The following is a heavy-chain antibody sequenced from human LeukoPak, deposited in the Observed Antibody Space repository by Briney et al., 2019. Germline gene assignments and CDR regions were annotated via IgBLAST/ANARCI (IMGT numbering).Heavy chain of an antibody. CDR1: EFTFNTFW. V-gene: IGHV3-7*01. J-gene: IGHJ3*02. CDR3: VREAIGTTAAFDI. D-gene: IGHD2/OR15-2a*01. Sequence: PGGSLRLSCAASEFTFNTFWMSWVRQAPGKGLEWVANINPDATQTYYVGSVTGRFTISRDNAQNSLYLQMNSLRAGDTAVYYCVREAIGTTAAFDIWGQGTMVTVSS. CDR2: INPDATQT.